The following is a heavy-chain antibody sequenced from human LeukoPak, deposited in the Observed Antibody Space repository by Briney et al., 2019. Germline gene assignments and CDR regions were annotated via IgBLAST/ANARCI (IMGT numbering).Heavy chain of an antibody. V-gene: IGHV3-72*01. J-gene: IGHJ2*01. CDR1: GFTFSDHC. Sequence: GGSLRLSCAASGFTFSDHCMDWVRQAPGKGLEWVGRTRNKANSYTTEYAASVKGRFTISRDDSKKSLYLQMNSLKTEDAAVYYCARESGGGVLGYFDLWGRGTLVSVSS. CDR2: TRNKANSYTT. D-gene: IGHD3-10*01. CDR3: ARESGGGVLGYFDL.